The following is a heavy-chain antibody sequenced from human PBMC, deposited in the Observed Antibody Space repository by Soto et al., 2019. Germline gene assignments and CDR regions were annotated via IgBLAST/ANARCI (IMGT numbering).Heavy chain of an antibody. V-gene: IGHV1-69*06. J-gene: IGHJ5*02. CDR2: IIPIFGTA. Sequence: SVKVSCKASGGTFSSYAISWVRQAPGQGLEWMGGIIPIFGTANYAQKFQGRVTITADKSTSTAYMELSSLRSEDTAVYYCARDNTRLLWFGELAWFDPWGQGTLVTVYS. CDR3: ARDNTRLLWFGELAWFDP. CDR1: GGTFSSYA. D-gene: IGHD3-10*01.